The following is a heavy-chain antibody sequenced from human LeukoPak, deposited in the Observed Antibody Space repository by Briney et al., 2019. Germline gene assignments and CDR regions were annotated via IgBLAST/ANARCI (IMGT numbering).Heavy chain of an antibody. CDR3: ARGLLANWFDP. CDR2: VKQDGSER. CDR1: GFTFSSYA. Sequence: PGGSLRLSCAASGFTFSSYAMSWVRQAPGKGLEWVANVKQDGSERYYVDSVKGRFTISRDNAKNSLYVQMNSLRDEDTGVYYCARGLLANWFDPWGQGTLVTVSS. D-gene: IGHD2-15*01. V-gene: IGHV3-7*01. J-gene: IGHJ5*02.